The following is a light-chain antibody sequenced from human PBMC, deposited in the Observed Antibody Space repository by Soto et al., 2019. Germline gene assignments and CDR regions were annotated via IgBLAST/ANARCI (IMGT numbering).Light chain of an antibody. V-gene: IGKV3-15*01. Sequence: EIVMTQSPATLSVSPGGKATLFFRARPRVCSNLAWYQQKPGQAPRLPIYWSSNRATGIPARFSGSGSGTEFTLTISSLQSEDFAIYFCQQYNNWPPDRTFGQGTKVEIK. CDR3: QQYNNWPPDRT. CDR2: WSS. J-gene: IGKJ1*01. CDR1: PRVCSN.